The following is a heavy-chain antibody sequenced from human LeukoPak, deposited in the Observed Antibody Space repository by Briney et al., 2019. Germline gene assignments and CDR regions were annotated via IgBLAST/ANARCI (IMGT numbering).Heavy chain of an antibody. CDR3: AMSGSYFDAFDI. J-gene: IGHJ3*02. V-gene: IGHV4-34*01. CDR2: INHSGST. Sequence: SETLSLTCAVYGGSFSGYYWSWIRQPPGKGLEWIGEINHSGSTNYNPSLKSRVTISVDTSKNQFSLKLSSVTAADTAVYYCAMSGSYFDAFDIWGQGTMVTVSS. CDR1: GGSFSGYY. D-gene: IGHD1-26*01.